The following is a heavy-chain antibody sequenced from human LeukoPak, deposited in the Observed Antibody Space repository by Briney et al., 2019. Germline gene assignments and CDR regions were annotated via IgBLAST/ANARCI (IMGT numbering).Heavy chain of an antibody. Sequence: SETLPLTCTVSGGSISSGTHYYNWLRQHPGKGLEWIGYIYYTGITSYNPSLKSRVTMSVDTSMNQVSLKVTSLTAADTAVYYCAAASGVTLGRFWGQGALVTVSS. CDR3: AAASGVTLGRF. V-gene: IGHV4-31*03. CDR2: IYYTGIT. CDR1: GGSISSGTHY. J-gene: IGHJ4*02. D-gene: IGHD3-16*01.